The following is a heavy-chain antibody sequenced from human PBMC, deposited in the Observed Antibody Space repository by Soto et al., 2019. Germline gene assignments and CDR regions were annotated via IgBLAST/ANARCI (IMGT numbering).Heavy chain of an antibody. CDR1: GYTFTSYG. J-gene: IGHJ4*02. D-gene: IGHD1-26*01. CDR2: ISANSGNT. Sequence: QVQLVQSGAEVKKPGASVKVSCKASGYTFTSYGISWVRQAPGQGLEWMGWISANSGNTNYAQKIQGKVTMTTDTATSTAYMELRSLRSDDTAVYYCARDWRYSGSYGGYYFAYWGQGSLVTVSS. CDR3: ARDWRYSGSYGGYYFAY. V-gene: IGHV1-18*01.